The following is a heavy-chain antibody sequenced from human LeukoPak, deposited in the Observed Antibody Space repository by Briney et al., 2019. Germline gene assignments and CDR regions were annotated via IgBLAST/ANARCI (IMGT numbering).Heavy chain of an antibody. V-gene: IGHV3-7*01. CDR2: INQDGNEH. Sequence: GGSLRLSCAASGFTFRSYWMTWVRQAPGKGLEWVASINQDGNEHYYVDSVKGRSTISRDNAKNSLHLQMNSLRAEDTAVYYCARSIVLAGISGRWGQGTLVTVSS. D-gene: IGHD6-6*01. CDR1: GFTFRSYW. J-gene: IGHJ4*02. CDR3: ARSIVLAGISGR.